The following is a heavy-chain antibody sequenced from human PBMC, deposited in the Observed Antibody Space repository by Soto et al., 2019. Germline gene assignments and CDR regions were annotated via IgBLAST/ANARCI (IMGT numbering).Heavy chain of an antibody. CDR2: IYPGDSDT. CDR3: ARGEQQLAPGYYYYYGMDV. Sequence: GESLKISCKGSGYSFTSYWIGWVRQMPGKGLEWMGIIYPGDSDTRYSPSFQGQVTISADKSISTAYLQWSSLKASDTAMYYCARGEQQLAPGYYYYYGMDVWGQGTTVTVSS. D-gene: IGHD6-13*01. V-gene: IGHV5-51*01. J-gene: IGHJ6*02. CDR1: GYSFTSYW.